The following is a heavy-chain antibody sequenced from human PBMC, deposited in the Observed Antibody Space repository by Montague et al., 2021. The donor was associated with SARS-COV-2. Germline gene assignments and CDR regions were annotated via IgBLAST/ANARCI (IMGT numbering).Heavy chain of an antibody. D-gene: IGHD3-22*01. J-gene: IGHJ4*02. V-gene: IGHV4-34*01. CDR3: ARGRQRINMVVVVVTGGEYYFDV. CDR1: DGSFSDYS. CDR2: INHRGST. Sequence: SETLSLTCAVYDGSFSDYSWTWIRQPPGKGLEWIGEINHRGSTNYNLSLKSRVTISVDMSKNQFSLKMTSVTAADTAVYYCARGRQRINMVVVVVTGGEYYFDVWGQGTLVAVSS.